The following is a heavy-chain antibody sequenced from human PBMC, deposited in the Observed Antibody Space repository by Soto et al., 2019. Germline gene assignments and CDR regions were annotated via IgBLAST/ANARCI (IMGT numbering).Heavy chain of an antibody. Sequence: GGSLRLSCAASGLTFNRYWMHWVRHAPGKGLVWVSHINTDGSNTNYADSVKGRFTISRDNARSTLFLQMNSLRDEDTAVYYCAREFCSGGNCYTYYFDPWGQGIPVTVSS. J-gene: IGHJ5*02. D-gene: IGHD2-15*01. CDR2: INTDGSNT. CDR1: GLTFNRYW. CDR3: AREFCSGGNCYTYYFDP. V-gene: IGHV3-74*01.